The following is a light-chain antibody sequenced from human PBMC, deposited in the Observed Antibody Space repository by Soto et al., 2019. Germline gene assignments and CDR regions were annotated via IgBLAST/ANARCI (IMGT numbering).Light chain of an antibody. V-gene: IGKV2-28*01. CDR1: QSLLLSNGYNY. Sequence: DLVMTQSPLSLPVTPGEPASISCRSSQSLLLSNGYNYLDWYLQKPGQSPQVLIYLGSIRASGVPDRFSVNDSGTDFTLKISRVEAEDVGVYYCMQALQTPTFGQGTKVEIK. J-gene: IGKJ1*01. CDR3: MQALQTPT. CDR2: LGS.